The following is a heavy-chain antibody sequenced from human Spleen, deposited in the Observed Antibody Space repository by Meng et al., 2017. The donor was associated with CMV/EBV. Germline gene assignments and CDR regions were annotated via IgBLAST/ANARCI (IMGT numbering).Heavy chain of an antibody. CDR2: INWNGAYT. Sequence: GESLKISCAASGFTFDDYAMTWVRQTPGKGLEWVSGINWNGAYTGYADSVKGRFTISRDDAKSSLYLQMNSLRAEDTALYYCARGPFSSSRGAGFDYWGQGTLVTVSS. CDR1: GFTFDDYA. J-gene: IGHJ4*02. CDR3: ARGPFSSSRGAGFDY. D-gene: IGHD2-2*01. V-gene: IGHV3-20*04.